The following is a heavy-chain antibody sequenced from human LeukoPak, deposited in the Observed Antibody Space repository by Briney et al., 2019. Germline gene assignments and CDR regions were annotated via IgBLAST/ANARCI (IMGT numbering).Heavy chain of an antibody. CDR1: GYTFTGYY. V-gene: IGHV1-2*02. CDR3: ARGRNYYDSSGRLDY. D-gene: IGHD3-22*01. J-gene: IGHJ4*02. Sequence: GASVKVSCKASGYTFTGYYMHWVRQAPGQGLEWMGWINPNSGGTNYAQKFQGRVTMTRDTSISTAYMELSRLRSDDTAVYYCARGRNYYDSSGRLDYWGQGTLVTVSS. CDR2: INPNSGGT.